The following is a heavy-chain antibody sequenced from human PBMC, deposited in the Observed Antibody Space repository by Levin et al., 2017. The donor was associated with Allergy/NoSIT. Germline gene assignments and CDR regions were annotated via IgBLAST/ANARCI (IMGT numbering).Heavy chain of an antibody. CDR2: IWYDGSNK. D-gene: IGHD2-2*01. J-gene: IGHJ5*02. Sequence: GESLKISCAASGFTFSSYGMHWVRQAPGKGLEWVAIIWYDGSNKHYADSVKGRFTISRDNSKNTLYLQMNSLRAEDTAVYYCAKDSSTWFDPWGQGTLVTVSS. CDR3: AKDSSTWFDP. V-gene: IGHV3-30*02. CDR1: GFTFSSYG.